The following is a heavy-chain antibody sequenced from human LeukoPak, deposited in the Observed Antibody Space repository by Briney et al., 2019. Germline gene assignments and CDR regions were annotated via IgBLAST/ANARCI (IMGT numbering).Heavy chain of an antibody. D-gene: IGHD2-15*01. Sequence: SQTLSLTCTVSGGSISSYYWSWIRQPPGKGLEWIGYIYYSGSTNYNPSLKSRVTISVDTSKNQFSLKLSSVTAADTAVYYCARGLGGTASEFDYWGQGTLVTVSS. CDR3: ARGLGGTASEFDY. V-gene: IGHV4-59*01. J-gene: IGHJ4*02. CDR1: GGSISSYY. CDR2: IYYSGST.